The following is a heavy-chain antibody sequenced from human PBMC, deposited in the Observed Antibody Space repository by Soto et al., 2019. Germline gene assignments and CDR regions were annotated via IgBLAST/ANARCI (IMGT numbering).Heavy chain of an antibody. CDR2: ITSSGSIM. V-gene: IGHV3-11*01. Sequence: PGGSLRLSCTASGFTFSDYYMSWIRQAQGKGLECLSYITSSGSIMYNADSVKGRFTVSRDNAKNSLYLQMSSLRVDDTAVYYCARAPSGSGGSTSCYDYWGLGTLVTVSS. D-gene: IGHD2-2*01. CDR3: ARAPSGSGGSTSCYDY. CDR1: GFTFSDYY. J-gene: IGHJ4*02.